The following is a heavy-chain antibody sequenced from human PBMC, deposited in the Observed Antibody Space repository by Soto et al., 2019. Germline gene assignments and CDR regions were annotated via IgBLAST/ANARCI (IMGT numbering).Heavy chain of an antibody. V-gene: IGHV1-69*08. CDR3: ARDQPYYYGSGSKSFGMDV. D-gene: IGHD3-10*01. Sequence: QVQLVQSGAEVKKPGSSVKVSCKASGGTFSSYTISWVRQAPGQGLEWMGRIITILGIANYAQKFQGRVTITADKSTSTAYMELSSLRSEDTAVYYCARDQPYYYGSGSKSFGMDVWGQGTTVTVSS. J-gene: IGHJ6*02. CDR2: IITILGIA. CDR1: GGTFSSYT.